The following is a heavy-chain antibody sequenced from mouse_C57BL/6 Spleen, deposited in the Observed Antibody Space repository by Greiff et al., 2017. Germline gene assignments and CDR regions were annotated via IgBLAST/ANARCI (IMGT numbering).Heavy chain of an antibody. Sequence: VQLQQSGAELVKPGASVKLSCTASGFNIKDYYMHWVKQRTEQGLEWIGRIDPEDGETKYDPKFQGKATITADTSSNTAYLQLSSLTSEDTAVYYCARGDYYGSSHYFDYWGQGTTLTVSS. CDR3: ARGDYYGSSHYFDY. CDR1: GFNIKDYY. V-gene: IGHV14-2*01. D-gene: IGHD1-1*01. CDR2: IDPEDGET. J-gene: IGHJ2*01.